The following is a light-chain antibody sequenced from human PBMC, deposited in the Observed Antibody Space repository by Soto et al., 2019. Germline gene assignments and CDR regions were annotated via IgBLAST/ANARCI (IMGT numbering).Light chain of an antibody. CDR3: QQYNGWPLT. V-gene: IGKV3-15*01. J-gene: IGKJ4*01. CDR1: QSISSN. CDR2: GAS. Sequence: EILMTQSPVTLSASPGDRATLSCRASQSISSNLAWYQKKPGQAPRLLIDGASMRHTGIPSRFSGSGSGTEFTLTISSLQSEDFAIYYCQQYNGWPLTFGGGTKVDIK.